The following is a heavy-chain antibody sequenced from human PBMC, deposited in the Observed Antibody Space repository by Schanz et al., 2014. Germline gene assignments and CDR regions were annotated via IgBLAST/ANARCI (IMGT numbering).Heavy chain of an antibody. V-gene: IGHV3-11*01. CDR1: GFPFSDYF. J-gene: IGHJ4*02. D-gene: IGHD3-10*01. Sequence: QVQLVDSGGGLVKPGGSLRLSCTASGFPFSDYFMAWIRQPPGRGLEWVSYIGNGGVTTYYADSVKGRFTISRDNSKNSLYLQMNDLRAEDTAVWYCARIGGSVFDYWAQGTLVTVSS. CDR2: IGNGGVTT. CDR3: ARIGGSVFDY.